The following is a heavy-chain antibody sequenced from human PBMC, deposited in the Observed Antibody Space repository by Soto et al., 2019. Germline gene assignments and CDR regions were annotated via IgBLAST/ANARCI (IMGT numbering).Heavy chain of an antibody. J-gene: IGHJ4*02. CDR2: ISGSGGST. CDR3: AKREVVYAERSGEIDY. V-gene: IGHV3-23*01. CDR1: GFTFSSYA. Sequence: GGSLRLSCAASGFTFSSYAMSWVRQAPGKGLEWVSAISGSGGSTYYADSVKGRFTISRDNSKNTLYLQMNSLRAEDTAVYYCAKREVVYAERSGEIDYWGQGTLVTVSS. D-gene: IGHD2-8*02.